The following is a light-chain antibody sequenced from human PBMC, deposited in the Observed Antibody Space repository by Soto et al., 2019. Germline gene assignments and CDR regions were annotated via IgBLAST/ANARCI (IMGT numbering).Light chain of an antibody. Sequence: EIVLTQSPGTLSLSPGERATPSCRASQSVSSSYLAWYQQKPGQAPGLLIYGASSRATGIPDRFSGSGSGTDFTLTISRLEPEDFAVYYCQQYGSSSWTFGQGTKVDIK. CDR1: QSVSSSY. V-gene: IGKV3-20*01. J-gene: IGKJ1*01. CDR2: GAS. CDR3: QQYGSSSWT.